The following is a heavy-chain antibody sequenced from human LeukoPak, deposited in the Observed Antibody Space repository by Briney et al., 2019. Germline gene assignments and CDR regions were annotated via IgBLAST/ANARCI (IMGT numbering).Heavy chain of an antibody. D-gene: IGHD6-13*01. CDR2: ISYDGSNK. V-gene: IGHV3-30-3*01. CDR1: GFTFSSYA. CDR3: ARSPSGSWFFDF. J-gene: IGHJ4*02. Sequence: GGSLRLSCAASGFTFSSYAMHWVRQAPGKGLECVAVISYDGSNKYYAGSLRGRFTISRDESKNTLYLQMNSLRGDDTAVYYCARSPSGSWFFDFWGQGTLVTVSS.